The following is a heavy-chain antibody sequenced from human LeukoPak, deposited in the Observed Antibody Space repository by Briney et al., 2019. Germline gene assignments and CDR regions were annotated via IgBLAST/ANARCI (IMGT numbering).Heavy chain of an antibody. D-gene: IGHD3-10*01. Sequence: ASVKVSCKASGYTFTGYYMHWVRQAPGQGLEWMGWINPNSGGTNYAQKFQGRVTMTRDTSISTAYMELSRLRSDDTAVYYCARVYYYGSGSYDSGNWFDPWGQGTLVTVSS. CDR3: ARVYYYGSGSYDSGNWFDP. CDR1: GYTFTGYY. J-gene: IGHJ5*02. V-gene: IGHV1-2*02. CDR2: INPNSGGT.